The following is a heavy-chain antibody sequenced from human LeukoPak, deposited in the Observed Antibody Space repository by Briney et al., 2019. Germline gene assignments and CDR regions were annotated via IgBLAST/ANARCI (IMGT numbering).Heavy chain of an antibody. V-gene: IGHV3-33*01. D-gene: IGHD2-21*01. CDR2: IWYDGSNK. Sequence: PGGSLRLSCAASGFTFSSYGMHWVRQAPGKGLEWVAVIWYDGSNKYYADSVKGRFTISRDNSRNTLYLQMSSLRAEDTAVYSCARDVDTSNHMSIFDPWGQGTLVTVSS. CDR3: ARDVDTSNHMSIFDP. J-gene: IGHJ5*02. CDR1: GFTFSSYG.